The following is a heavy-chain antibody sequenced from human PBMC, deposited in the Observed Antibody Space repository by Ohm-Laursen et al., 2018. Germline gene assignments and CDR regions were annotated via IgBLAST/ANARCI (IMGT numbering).Heavy chain of an antibody. V-gene: IGHV3-64*01. CDR3: ARIVNFGYDY. Sequence: SLRLSCAASGFTFSSYAMHWVRQAPGKGLEYVSAISSNGRTTYYVNPVKGRFTISRDNSQNTLYLQMGTLRAEDMAVYYCARIVNFGYDYWGQGTLVTVSS. CDR2: ISSNGRTT. J-gene: IGHJ4*02. D-gene: IGHD3-10*01. CDR1: GFTFSSYA.